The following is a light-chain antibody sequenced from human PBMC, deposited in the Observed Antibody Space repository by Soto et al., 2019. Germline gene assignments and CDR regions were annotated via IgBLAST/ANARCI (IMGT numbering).Light chain of an antibody. Sequence: EIVLTQSPGTLSVSPGERATLSCRASQSISSLLAWYQQKPGQAPRLLIYGASTRATGIPARFTGSGSGTEFTLTISSLQSEDFAVYYCQQYYDRPITFGQGTRLENK. CDR1: QSISSL. CDR2: GAS. J-gene: IGKJ5*01. CDR3: QQYYDRPIT. V-gene: IGKV3-15*01.